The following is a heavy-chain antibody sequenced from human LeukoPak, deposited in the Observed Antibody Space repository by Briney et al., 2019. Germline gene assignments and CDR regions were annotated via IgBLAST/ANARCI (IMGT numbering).Heavy chain of an antibody. V-gene: IGHV3-7*01. J-gene: IGHJ3*02. CDR3: ARVGRSWFPDAFDT. Sequence: PGGSLRLSCAASGFTFSSYWMSWVRQAPGKGLEWVANIKQDGSEKYYVDSVKGRFTISRDNAKNSLYLQMNSLRAEDTAVYYCARVGRSWFPDAFDTWGQGTMVTVSS. CDR1: GFTFSSYW. CDR2: IKQDGSEK. D-gene: IGHD6-13*01.